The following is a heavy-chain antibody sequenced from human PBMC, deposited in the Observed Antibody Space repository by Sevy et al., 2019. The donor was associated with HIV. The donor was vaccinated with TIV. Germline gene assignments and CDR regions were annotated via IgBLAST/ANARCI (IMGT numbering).Heavy chain of an antibody. CDR2: INPNSGDT. J-gene: IGHJ4*02. V-gene: IGHV1-2*02. D-gene: IGHD3-16*01. CDR1: GYNFTDYY. Sequence: ASVKVSCKASGYNFTDYYMHWVRQAPGQGLEWMGWINPNSGDTNYAQKFQDRVTMTRDTSISTANMELSRLRSDDTAVFYCTSFANAADTQDYWGQRTLVTVSS. CDR3: TSFANAADTQDY.